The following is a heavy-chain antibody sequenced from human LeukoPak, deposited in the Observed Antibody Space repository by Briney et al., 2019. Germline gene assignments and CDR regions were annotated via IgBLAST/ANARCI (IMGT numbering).Heavy chain of an antibody. CDR1: GGSISSGGYY. CDR2: IYYSGST. D-gene: IGHD3-22*01. CDR3: ASSPSRDYYYDSSGYRPYYFDY. J-gene: IGHJ4*02. Sequence: PSETLSLTRTVSGGSISSGGYYWSWIRQHPGKGLEWIGYIYYSGSTYYNPSLKSRVTISVDTSKNQFSLKLSSVTAADTAVYYCASSPSRDYYYDSSGYRPYYFDYWGQGTLVTVSS. V-gene: IGHV4-31*03.